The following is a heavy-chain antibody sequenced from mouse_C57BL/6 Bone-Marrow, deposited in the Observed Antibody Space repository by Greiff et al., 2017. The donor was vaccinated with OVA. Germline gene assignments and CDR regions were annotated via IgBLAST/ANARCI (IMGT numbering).Heavy chain of an antibody. V-gene: IGHV1-67*01. CDR3: AREAGYYVYAMDY. CDR1: GYTFTDCA. J-gene: IGHJ4*01. D-gene: IGHD2-3*01. CDR2: VRPYNGDT. Sequence: QVQLQQSGPEVVRPGVSVKISCKGSGYTFTDCALHWVKQSHAKRLEWIGVVRPYNGDTHYNQRFKGKATMTVDKSSSTAYMELARVTSEDSAIYYCAREAGYYVYAMDYWCQGTAVTVTS.